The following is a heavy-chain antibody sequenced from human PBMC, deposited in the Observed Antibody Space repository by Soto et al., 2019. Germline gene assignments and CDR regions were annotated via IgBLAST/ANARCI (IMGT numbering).Heavy chain of an antibody. J-gene: IGHJ4*02. CDR2: IWYDGSNK. V-gene: IGHV3-33*01. CDR1: GFTFSTYG. Sequence: QVQLVESGGGVVQPGRSLRLSCAASGFTFSTYGMHWVRQAPGKGLEWVAVIWYDGSNKYYADSVKGRFTVSRDNSKNTLYLQMNSLRAEDTAVYYCARDRVGDLTFDYWGQGTLVIVSS. CDR3: ARDRVGDLTFDY. D-gene: IGHD4-17*01.